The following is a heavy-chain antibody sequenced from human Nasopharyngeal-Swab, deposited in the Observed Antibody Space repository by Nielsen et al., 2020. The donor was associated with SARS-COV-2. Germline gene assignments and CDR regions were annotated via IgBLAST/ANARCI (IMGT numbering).Heavy chain of an antibody. CDR1: GFTFSSYG. D-gene: IGHD6-13*01. CDR2: IWYDGSNK. CDR3: ARDSAAAGTVFDY. V-gene: IGHV3-33*01. J-gene: IGHJ4*02. Sequence: LSLTCAASGFTFSSYGMHWVRQAPGKGLEWVAVIWYDGSNKYYADSVKGRFTISRDNAKNSLYLQMNSLRAEDTAVYYCARDSAAAGTVFDYWGQGTLVTVSS.